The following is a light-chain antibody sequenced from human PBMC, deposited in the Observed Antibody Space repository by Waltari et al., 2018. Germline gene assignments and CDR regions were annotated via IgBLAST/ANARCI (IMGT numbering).Light chain of an antibody. CDR2: EVS. V-gene: IGLV2-23*02. Sequence: QSALTQPASVSGSPGQSITISCTVTSSDIVSYSLVSRYQQPPAHTPKPIIYEVSERPSGVSDRFSGSKSGNTASLTISGLQTEDEADFYCCSYAGANLVIFGGGTKVTVL. J-gene: IGLJ2*01. CDR3: CSYAGANLVI. CDR1: SSDIVSYSL.